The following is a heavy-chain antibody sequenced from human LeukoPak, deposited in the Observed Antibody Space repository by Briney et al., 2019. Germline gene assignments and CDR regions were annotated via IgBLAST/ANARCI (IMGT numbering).Heavy chain of an antibody. V-gene: IGHV4-61*01. Sequence: SETLSLTCTVSGGSVSSGSYYWSWIRPPPGKGLEWIGYVYYSGTTNYNPSLKSRLTISLNRSKNQFSLRLSSVTAADTAVYYCARGMYDSSGYVFDSWGQGTLVTVSS. D-gene: IGHD3-22*01. CDR3: ARGMYDSSGYVFDS. J-gene: IGHJ4*02. CDR2: VYYSGTT. CDR1: GGSVSSGSYY.